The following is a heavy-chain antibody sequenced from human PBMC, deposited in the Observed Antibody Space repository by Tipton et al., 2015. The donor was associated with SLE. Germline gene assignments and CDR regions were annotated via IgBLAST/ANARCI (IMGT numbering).Heavy chain of an antibody. D-gene: IGHD6-13*01. CDR1: GASIRSQY. Sequence: TLSLTCSVSGASIRSQYWGWIRQPPGKGLEWIGYIYHSGYSSTNYNPSLKSRVTLSVDTSKNQCFLKLNSVTAADTAVYYCARGGEYGSSWYPRYYYYMDVWGKGTTVTVSS. J-gene: IGHJ6*03. V-gene: IGHV4-4*09. CDR3: ARGGEYGSSWYPRYYYYMDV. CDR2: IYHSGYSST.